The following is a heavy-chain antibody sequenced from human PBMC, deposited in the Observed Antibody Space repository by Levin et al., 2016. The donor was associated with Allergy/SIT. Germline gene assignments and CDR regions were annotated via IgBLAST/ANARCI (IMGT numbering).Heavy chain of an antibody. D-gene: IGHD1-1*01. J-gene: IGHJ4*02. CDR3: AREAGTTQLDY. CDR2: ISSSSSNT. Sequence: GESLKISCAASGFTFSDYYINWIRQAPGKGLEWISYISSSSSNTEYADSVKGRFTISRDNAENSVYLLMNSLRVEDTAVYYCAREAGTTQLDYWGQGTLVTVSS. CDR1: GFTFSDYY. V-gene: IGHV3-11*05.